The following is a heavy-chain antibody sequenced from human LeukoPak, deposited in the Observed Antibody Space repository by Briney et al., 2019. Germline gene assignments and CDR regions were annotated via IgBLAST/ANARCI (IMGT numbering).Heavy chain of an antibody. Sequence: GGSLRLTCAVAGITLSYYGMSWVRQAPGKGLEWVAGISGSGGGTNYADSVKGRFTISRDNPRNTLYLQMNSLRAEDTAVYFCAKRGVVIRVMLVGFHKEAYYFDSWGQGALVTVSS. CDR1: GITLSYYG. D-gene: IGHD3-16*01. CDR3: AKRGVVIRVMLVGFHKEAYYFDS. CDR2: ISGSGGGT. J-gene: IGHJ4*02. V-gene: IGHV3-23*01.